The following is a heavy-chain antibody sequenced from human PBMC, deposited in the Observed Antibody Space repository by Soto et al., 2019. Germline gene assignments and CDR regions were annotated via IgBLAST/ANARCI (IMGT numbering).Heavy chain of an antibody. CDR2: IIPVLTIT. V-gene: IGHV1-69*02. CDR1: GGSFSSYT. Sequence: QAQLVQSGAEVKKPGSSVRLSCSTSGGSFSSYTLNWVRQAPGQGLEWLGRIIPVLTITDYAQKFRGRLKITAGKSSNTAYMELTSLRSDDTAAYYCARRRYCGADCYKNYYFGMDVWGQGTTVTASS. CDR3: ARRRYCGADCYKNYYFGMDV. D-gene: IGHD2-21*02. J-gene: IGHJ6*02.